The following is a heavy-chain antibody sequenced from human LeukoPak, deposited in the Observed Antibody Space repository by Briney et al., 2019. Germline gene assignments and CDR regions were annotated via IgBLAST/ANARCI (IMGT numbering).Heavy chain of an antibody. J-gene: IGHJ6*02. V-gene: IGHV3-9*01. CDR1: GFTFDDYA. CDR3: AHGYGDYFGGMDV. D-gene: IGHD4-17*01. Sequence: GGSLRLSCAAAGFTFDDYAMHWVRQAPGKGLEWVSGISWNSGSIGYADSVKGRFTISRDNAKNSLYLQMNSLRAEDTALYYCAHGYGDYFGGMDVWGQGTTVTVSS. CDR2: ISWNSGSI.